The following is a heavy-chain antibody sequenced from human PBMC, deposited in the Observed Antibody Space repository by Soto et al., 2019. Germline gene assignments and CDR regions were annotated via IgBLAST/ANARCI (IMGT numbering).Heavy chain of an antibody. CDR2: IIPIHGIA. D-gene: IGHD5-18*01. CDR3: ATFGGHSYGYAHY. J-gene: IGHJ4*02. Sequence: QVQLVQSGAEVKQPGSSVKVSCKASGGTFSSYTISWVRQAPGQGLEWMGRIIPIHGIANYAQKFQGRVTITADKSTSTDYMELSSLRSEDTAVYYCATFGGHSYGYAHYWGQGTLVTVSS. CDR1: GGTFSSYT. V-gene: IGHV1-69*02.